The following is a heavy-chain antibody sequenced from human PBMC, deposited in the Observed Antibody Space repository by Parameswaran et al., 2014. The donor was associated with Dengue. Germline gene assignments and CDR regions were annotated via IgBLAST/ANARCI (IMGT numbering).Heavy chain of an antibody. J-gene: IGHJ5*02. Sequence: WIRQPQEGLEWIGSIYYSGSTYYNPSLKSRVTISVDTSKNQFSLKLSSVTAADTAVYYCAVETLYYDSSGYYSRPLDPWGQGTLVTVSS. D-gene: IGHD3-22*01. V-gene: IGHV4-39*01. CDR3: AVETLYYDSSGYYSRPLDP. CDR2: IYYSGST.